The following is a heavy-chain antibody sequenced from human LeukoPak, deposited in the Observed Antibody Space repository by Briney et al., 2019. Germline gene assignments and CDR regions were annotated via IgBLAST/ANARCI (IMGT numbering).Heavy chain of an antibody. Sequence: GGSLRLSCAASGFTFSSYSMNWVRQAPGKGLEWVSSISSSSSHIYYADSVKGRFTISRDNAKNSLYLQMNSLRAEDTAVYYCAKDTQVHNQYSGSWASYNWFDPWGQGTLVTVSS. CDR1: GFTFSSYS. D-gene: IGHD1-26*01. V-gene: IGHV3-21*01. J-gene: IGHJ5*02. CDR3: AKDTQVHNQYSGSWASYNWFDP. CDR2: ISSSSSHI.